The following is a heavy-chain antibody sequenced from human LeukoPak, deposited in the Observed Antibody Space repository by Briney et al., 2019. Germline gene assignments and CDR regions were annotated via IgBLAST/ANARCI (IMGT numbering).Heavy chain of an antibody. J-gene: IGHJ4*02. CDR1: GFTFSDYY. V-gene: IGHV3-11*01. CDR3: ARDLKPKMATIAFDY. Sequence: GGSLRLSCAASGFTFSDYYMSWIRQAPGKGLEWVSYISSSGSTIYYADSVKGRFTISRDNAKNSLYLQMNSLRAEDTAVYYCARDLKPKMATIAFDYWGQGTLVTVSS. CDR2: ISSSGSTI. D-gene: IGHD5-24*01.